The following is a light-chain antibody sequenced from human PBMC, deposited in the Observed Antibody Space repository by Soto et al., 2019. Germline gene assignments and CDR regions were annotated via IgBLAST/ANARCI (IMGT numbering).Light chain of an antibody. CDR2: EGN. J-gene: IGLJ2*01. CDR3: AAWDDSLNGPV. CDR1: SGDVDASRY. V-gene: IGLV2-14*03. Sequence: QSALTQPASVSGSPGQSITISCTGTSGDVDASRYVAWYQQHPNKAPKVLIYEGNNRPSGVSDRFSGSKSGNTASLTISGLQAEDEADYHCAAWDDSLNGPVFGGGTKLTVL.